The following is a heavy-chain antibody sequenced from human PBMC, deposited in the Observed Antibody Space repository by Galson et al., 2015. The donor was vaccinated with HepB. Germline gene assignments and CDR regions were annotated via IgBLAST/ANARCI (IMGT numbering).Heavy chain of an antibody. D-gene: IGHD6-19*01. CDR2: ISSNGGST. J-gene: IGHJ4*02. Sequence: SLRLSCAASGFTFSSYAMHWVRQAPGKGLEYVSAISSNGGSTYYADSVKGRFTISRDNSKNTLYLQMSSLRAEDTAVYYCVKDPAVAGTGFGYWGQGTLVTVSS. V-gene: IGHV3-64D*06. CDR1: GFTFSSYA. CDR3: VKDPAVAGTGFGY.